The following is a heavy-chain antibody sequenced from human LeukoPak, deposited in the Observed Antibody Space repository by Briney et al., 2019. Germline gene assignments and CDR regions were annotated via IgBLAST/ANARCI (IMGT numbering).Heavy chain of an antibody. CDR3: ARVTYGSVDWFDP. CDR2: INPNSGGT. CDR1: GYTFTGYY. V-gene: IGHV1-2*02. D-gene: IGHD3-10*01. J-gene: IGHJ5*02. Sequence: ASVKVSCKASGYTFTGYYMHWVRQAPGHGLEWMGWINPNSGGTNYAQKFQGRVTMTRDTSISTAYMELSRLRSDDTTVYYCARVTYGSVDWFDPWGPGTLVTVSS.